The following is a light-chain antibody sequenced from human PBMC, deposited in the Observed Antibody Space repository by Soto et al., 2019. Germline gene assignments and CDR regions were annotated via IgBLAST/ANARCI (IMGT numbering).Light chain of an antibody. J-gene: IGKJ5*01. CDR3: QQANSSPIT. V-gene: IGKV1-12*01. CDR1: QDISTW. Sequence: DIQLTQSPSSVSASVGDRVTITCRASQDISTWLAWYQQKPGKAPKLLIYSATSWESGVPSRFSGSGSGTDFTLTISNLQPEDFATYYCQQANSSPITFGQGTRLEIK. CDR2: SAT.